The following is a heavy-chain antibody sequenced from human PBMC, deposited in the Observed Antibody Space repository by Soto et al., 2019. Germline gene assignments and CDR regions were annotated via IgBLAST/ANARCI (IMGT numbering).Heavy chain of an antibody. CDR3: ARLGSGSSLVY. J-gene: IGHJ4*02. CDR2: VYSSGVA. V-gene: IGHV4-4*07. D-gene: IGHD6-6*01. CDR1: GDSMSGYY. Sequence: QVQLQESGPGLVKPSETLTLICNVSGDSMSGYYGSWVRQPAVQGLECIGRVYSSGVANYNPSLGSRVTMSIDTSKNQFSLSLRSVTAADTAVYFCARLGSGSSLVYWGQGLPVTVSS.